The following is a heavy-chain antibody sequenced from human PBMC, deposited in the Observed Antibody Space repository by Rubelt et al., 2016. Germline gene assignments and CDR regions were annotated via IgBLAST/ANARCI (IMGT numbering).Heavy chain of an antibody. V-gene: IGHV4-39*01. D-gene: IGHD5/OR15-5a*01. CDR1: GDSISSPTNY. CDR2: IYYRGHT. Sequence: TLSLTCTVSGDSISSPTNYWGWLRQTPGKGLEWIGSIYYRGHTYSSPSLQSRVSMSVDTSKNQSSLKLSFVTAADTAVYYCARGSVDYYYYYMDVWGKGTTVTVSS. J-gene: IGHJ6*03. CDR3: ARGSVDYYYYYMDV.